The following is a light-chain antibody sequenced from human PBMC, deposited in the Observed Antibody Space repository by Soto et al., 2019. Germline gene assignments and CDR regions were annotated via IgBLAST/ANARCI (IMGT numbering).Light chain of an antibody. V-gene: IGLV2-14*01. J-gene: IGLJ1*01. CDR1: SSDVGGYNY. CDR2: EVS. CDR3: SSYTSSSTLGYV. Sequence: QYVRTHPAAVSWSPGHSITISCTGTSSDVGGYNYVSWYQQHPGKAPKLMIYEVSNRPSGVSNRFSGSKSGNTASLTISGVQAEDEADYYCSSYTSSSTLGYVFGTGTKVTVL.